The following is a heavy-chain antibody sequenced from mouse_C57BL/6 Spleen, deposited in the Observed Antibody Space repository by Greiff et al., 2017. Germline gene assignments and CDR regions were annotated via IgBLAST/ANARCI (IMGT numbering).Heavy chain of an antibody. CDR1: GYTFTDYN. CDR3: ARLGTTVVALYYFDY. Sequence: EVMLVESGPELVKPGASVKMSCKASGYTFTDYNMHWVKQSHGKSLEWIGYINPNNGGTSYNQKFKGKATLTVNKSSSTAYMELRSLTSEDSAVYYCARLGTTVVALYYFDYWGQGTTLTVSS. J-gene: IGHJ2*01. CDR2: INPNNGGT. D-gene: IGHD1-1*01. V-gene: IGHV1-22*01.